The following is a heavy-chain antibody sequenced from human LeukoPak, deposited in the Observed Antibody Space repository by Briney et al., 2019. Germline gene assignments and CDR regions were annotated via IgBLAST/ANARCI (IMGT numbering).Heavy chain of an antibody. D-gene: IGHD3-10*01. Sequence: ASVKVSCKASGYTFTSYDINWVRQATGQGLEWMGWMNPNSGNTGYAQKFQGRVTMTRNTSISTAYMELSSLRSEDTAVYYCASTQGSGRTQRRGQGGFDIWGQGTMVTVSS. CDR1: GYTFTSYD. CDR2: MNPNSGNT. CDR3: ASTQGSGRTQRRGQGGFDI. J-gene: IGHJ3*02. V-gene: IGHV1-8*01.